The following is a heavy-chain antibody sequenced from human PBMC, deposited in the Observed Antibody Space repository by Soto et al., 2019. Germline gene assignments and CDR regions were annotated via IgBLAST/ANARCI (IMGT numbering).Heavy chain of an antibody. CDR1: GFTFSDSA. J-gene: IGHJ4*02. D-gene: IGHD3-3*01. CDR2: ISASGYST. V-gene: IGHV3-23*01. Sequence: GESLKISCAASGFTFSDSAMGWVRQAPGKGLEWVSSISASGYSTYYADSVKGRFTIPRDTSKNTLYLQTNSLRAEDTAVYYCARLTPLEWLPDYWGQGTLVTVSS. CDR3: ARLTPLEWLPDY.